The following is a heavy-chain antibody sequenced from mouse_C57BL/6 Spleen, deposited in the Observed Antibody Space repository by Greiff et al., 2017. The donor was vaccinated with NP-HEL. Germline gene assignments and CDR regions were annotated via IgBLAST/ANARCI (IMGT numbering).Heavy chain of an antibody. CDR2: IYPGDGDT. Sequence: QVQLQQPGPELVKPGASVKISCKASGYAFSSSWMNWVKQRPGQGLEWIGRIYPGDGDTNYNGKFKGKATLTADTSSSTAYMQLSSLTSEDSAVYYCARGYDGGAMDYWGQGTSVTVSS. J-gene: IGHJ4*01. CDR3: ARGYDGGAMDY. D-gene: IGHD2-14*01. V-gene: IGHV1-82*01. CDR1: GYAFSSSW.